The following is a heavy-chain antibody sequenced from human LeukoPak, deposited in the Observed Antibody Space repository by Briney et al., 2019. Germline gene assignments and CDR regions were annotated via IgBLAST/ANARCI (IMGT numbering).Heavy chain of an antibody. D-gene: IGHD3-22*01. J-gene: IGHJ4*02. CDR2: IYTSGST. CDR3: ARVGYYYDSSGYPPFDY. Sequence: PSETLSLTCTVSGGSISSYYWSWIRQPAGKGLEWIGRIYTSGSTNYNPSLKSRVTMSVDTSKNQFSLKLSSVTAADTAVYYCARVGYYYDSSGYPPFDYSGQGTLVTVSS. CDR1: GGSISSYY. V-gene: IGHV4-4*07.